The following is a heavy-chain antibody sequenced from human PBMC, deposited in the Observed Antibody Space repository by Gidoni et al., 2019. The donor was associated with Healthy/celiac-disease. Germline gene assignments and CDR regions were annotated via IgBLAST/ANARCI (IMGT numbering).Heavy chain of an antibody. Sequence: QVQLVQSGAEVRKPGSSVKVSCKASGSTFSSYAISWVRQDPGQGLEWMGGIIPIFGTANYAQKFQGRVTITADESTSTAYMELSSLRSEDTAVYYCARDHYLWFGESQRYYGMDVWGQETTVTVSS. V-gene: IGHV1-69*01. CDR2: IIPIFGTA. CDR1: GSTFSSYA. D-gene: IGHD3-10*01. CDR3: ARDHYLWFGESQRYYGMDV. J-gene: IGHJ6*02.